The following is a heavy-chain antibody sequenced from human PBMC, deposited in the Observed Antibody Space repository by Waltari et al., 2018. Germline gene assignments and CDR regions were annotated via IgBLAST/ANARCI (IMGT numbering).Heavy chain of an antibody. J-gene: IGHJ4*02. CDR3: ASWDGDGSRWEYYFDY. Sequence: EVQLVESGGGLVQPGGSLRLSCAASGFTFSSYEMNWVRQAPGKGLEWVSYISSSGSTRYYAESGNGRFSISRDKAKNALYLQMNSVRAEETAVYYCASWDGDGSRWEYYFDYWGQGTLVTVSS. CDR1: GFTFSSYE. D-gene: IGHD6-13*01. V-gene: IGHV3-48*03. CDR2: ISSSGSTR.